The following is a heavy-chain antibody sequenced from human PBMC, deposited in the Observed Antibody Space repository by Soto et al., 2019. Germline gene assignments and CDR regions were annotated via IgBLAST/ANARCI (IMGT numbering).Heavy chain of an antibody. D-gene: IGHD2-2*01. Sequence: QVQLQESGPGLLKPSEALSLTCTVSCDSISSGDYYWSWIRQPPGKALEWIGYIYHSGSAYYNPSLKSRLIRSVDTSNNHFSLKLSSVTDADTVVYYCARDSSYTRHCSISSCYDLGGMDVWGPGTTVTVSS. CDR2: IYHSGSA. V-gene: IGHV4-30-4*01. CDR1: CDSISSGDYY. CDR3: ARDSSYTRHCSISSCYDLGGMDV. J-gene: IGHJ6*02.